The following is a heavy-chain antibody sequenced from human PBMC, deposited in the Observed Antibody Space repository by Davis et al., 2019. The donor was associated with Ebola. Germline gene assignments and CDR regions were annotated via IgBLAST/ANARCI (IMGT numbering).Heavy chain of an antibody. CDR1: GYTFTSYG. J-gene: IGHJ6*02. CDR3: ARCYGDYGYYYYGMDV. V-gene: IGHV1-18*01. CDR2: ISAYNGNT. D-gene: IGHD4-17*01. Sequence: ASAKVSCKASGYTFTSYGISWVRQAPGQGLEWMGWISAYNGNTNYAQKLQGRVTMTTDTSTSTAYMELRSLRSDDTAVYYCARCYGDYGYYYYGMDVWGQGTTVTVSS.